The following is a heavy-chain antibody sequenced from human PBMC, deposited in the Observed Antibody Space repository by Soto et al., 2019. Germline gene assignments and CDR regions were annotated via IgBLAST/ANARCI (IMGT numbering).Heavy chain of an antibody. V-gene: IGHV4-61*08. CDR3: ARGDLAAAGTGWFDP. CDR2: IYYSGST. D-gene: IGHD6-13*01. CDR1: GGSISSGGYS. Sequence: SETLSLICAVSGGSISSGGYSWSWIRQPPGKGLEWIGYIYYSGSTNYNPSLKSRVTISVDTSKNQFSLKLSSVTAADTAVYYCARGDLAAAGTGWFDPWGQGTLVTVSS. J-gene: IGHJ5*02.